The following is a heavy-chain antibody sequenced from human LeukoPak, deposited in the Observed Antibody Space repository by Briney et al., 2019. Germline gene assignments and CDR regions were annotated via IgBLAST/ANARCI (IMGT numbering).Heavy chain of an antibody. CDR1: GGSISSTSNY. D-gene: IGHD1-26*01. CDR3: ARVSIVGAYFDY. J-gene: IGHJ4*02. V-gene: IGHV4-39*07. Sequence: SETLSLTCTVSGGSISSTSNYWGWIRQPPGKGLEWIGSIYYSGSTYYNPSLKSRVTISVDTSKNQFSLKLSSVTAADTAVYYCARVSIVGAYFDYWGQGTLVTVSS. CDR2: IYYSGST.